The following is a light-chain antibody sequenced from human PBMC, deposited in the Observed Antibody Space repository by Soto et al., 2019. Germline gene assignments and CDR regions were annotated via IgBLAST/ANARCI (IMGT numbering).Light chain of an antibody. Sequence: QSALTQPASVSGSPGQSITISCTGTSSDIGAYNFVSWYQQHPGKAPKLMLYDVNIRPSGVSNRFSGSKSGNTASLTSSGLQAEDEADYYCTSWTTSTTMIFGGGTKVTAL. CDR1: SSDIGAYNF. J-gene: IGLJ2*01. V-gene: IGLV2-14*03. CDR3: TSWTTSTTMI. CDR2: DVN.